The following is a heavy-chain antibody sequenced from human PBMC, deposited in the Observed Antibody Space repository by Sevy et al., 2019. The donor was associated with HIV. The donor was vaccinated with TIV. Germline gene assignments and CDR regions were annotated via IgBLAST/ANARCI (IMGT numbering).Heavy chain of an antibody. CDR1: GFTFSSYE. CDR2: ISNSGTTI. D-gene: IGHD4-17*01. V-gene: IGHV3-48*03. Sequence: GGSLRLSCAGSGFTFSSYEMNWVRQAPGKGLEWVSYISNSGTTISYSDSVKGRFTISRDNARNSLYLQMNSLRAEDTAVYYCARDLPPSATTVAHFDCWGRGTLVTVSS. CDR3: ARDLPPSATTVAHFDC. J-gene: IGHJ4*02.